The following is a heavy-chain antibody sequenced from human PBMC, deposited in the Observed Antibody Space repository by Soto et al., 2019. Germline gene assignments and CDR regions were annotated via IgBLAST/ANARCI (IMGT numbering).Heavy chain of an antibody. J-gene: IGHJ4*02. CDR3: ARERSGWIDY. Sequence: GASVKVSCKASGGTFSSYAISWVRQAPGQGLEWMGGIIPIFGTANYAQKFQGRVTITADESTSTAYMELSSLRSEDAAVYYCARERSGWIDYWGQGTLVTVSS. CDR2: IIPIFGTA. D-gene: IGHD6-19*01. CDR1: GGTFSSYA. V-gene: IGHV1-69*13.